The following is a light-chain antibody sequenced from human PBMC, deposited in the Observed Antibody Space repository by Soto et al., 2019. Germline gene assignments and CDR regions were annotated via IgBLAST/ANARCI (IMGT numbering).Light chain of an antibody. CDR2: DAS. Sequence: EIVMTQSPLTLSASPGEKAIFSSRASQSVGSSIAWYQQKPGQAARLLVYDASTMSSTSPARLSGCGSGTQFTRTINTLQPEDCAAYYCRQYYQWPPFTFGQGTKVDI. V-gene: IGKV3-15*01. J-gene: IGKJ2*01. CDR3: RQYYQWPPFT. CDR1: QSVGSS.